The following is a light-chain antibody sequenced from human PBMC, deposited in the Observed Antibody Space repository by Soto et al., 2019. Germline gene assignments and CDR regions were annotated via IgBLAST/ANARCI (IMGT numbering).Light chain of an antibody. J-gene: IGKJ4*01. Sequence: DIVMTQSPATLSVSPGERATLSCRASQSLSNNLAWYQQKPGQAPRLLIYGASTRATGIPARFSGSGSGTEFTLNISSLQSEDFAVYYCQQHSSWPPLTFGGGNKVESK. CDR1: QSLSNN. V-gene: IGKV3-15*01. CDR3: QQHSSWPPLT. CDR2: GAS.